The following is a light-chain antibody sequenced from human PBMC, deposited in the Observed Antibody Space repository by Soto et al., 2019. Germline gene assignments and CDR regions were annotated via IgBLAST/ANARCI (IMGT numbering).Light chain of an antibody. J-gene: IGLJ1*01. CDR1: SSDVGGYNY. CDR3: SSYTFSSALYV. CDR2: DVS. Sequence: QSALTQPASVSGSPGQSITISCTGTSSDVGGYNYVSWYQQHPGKAPKLMIYDVSNRPSGVSNRFSGSKFANTASLTISGLQGEDAADYYCSSYTFSSALYVFGSGTEVTVL. V-gene: IGLV2-14*01.